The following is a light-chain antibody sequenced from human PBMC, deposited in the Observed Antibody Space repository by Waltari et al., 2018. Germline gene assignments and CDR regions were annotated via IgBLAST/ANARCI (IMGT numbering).Light chain of an antibody. CDR1: QTMSTY. J-gene: IGKJ4*01. Sequence: DIQLTQSPSSLSASVGDRVTITCRASQTMSTYLNWYQHKPGKAPELLVYAASTLQSGVPSRFSGSGSGTDLTLTITGLLPEDFATYYCQQTYIMPLSFGGGTKLEIK. CDR2: AAS. V-gene: IGKV1-39*01. CDR3: QQTYIMPLS.